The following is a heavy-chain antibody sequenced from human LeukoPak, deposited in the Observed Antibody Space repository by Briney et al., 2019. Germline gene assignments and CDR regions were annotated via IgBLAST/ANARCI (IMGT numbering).Heavy chain of an antibody. Sequence: AESLQISCHSSGYTFTSYWVGWVRRMPGKGLQWMGSIYPGDSDTTYSPSFQGQVTISADKSISTAYLQWSSLKASDTAIYYCARLIVGSSSTGWFDPWGQGTLVTVSS. CDR3: ARLIVGSSSTGWFDP. J-gene: IGHJ5*02. CDR2: IYPGDSDT. CDR1: GYTFTSYW. D-gene: IGHD6-6*01. V-gene: IGHV5-51*01.